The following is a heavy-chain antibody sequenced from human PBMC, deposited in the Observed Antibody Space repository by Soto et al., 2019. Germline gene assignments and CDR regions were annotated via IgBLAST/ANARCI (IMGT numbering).Heavy chain of an antibody. CDR3: AKDVSRGCNVDLGY. V-gene: IGHV3-23*01. CDR1: GFTLSIFA. Sequence: PGGTLRLSCAASGFTLSIFARSWVRPSPGKGLEWVSTISGSGGSTYYADAVKGRFSISRDNSMGTLYLQMKGLRVADTAIYYWAKDVSRGCNVDLGYCGQGTLVTVSS. CDR2: ISGSGGST. J-gene: IGHJ4*02.